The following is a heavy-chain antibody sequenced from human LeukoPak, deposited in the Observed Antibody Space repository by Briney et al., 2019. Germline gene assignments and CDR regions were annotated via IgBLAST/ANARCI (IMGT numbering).Heavy chain of an antibody. CDR2: IYYSGST. Sequence: SETLSLTCTVSGGSISSYYWSWIRQPPGKGLEWIGYIYYSGSTNYNPSLKSRVTISVDTSKNQFSLKLSSVTAADTAVYYCASTNLLWFGELYGYFDYWGQGTLVTVSS. V-gene: IGHV4-59*12. J-gene: IGHJ4*02. D-gene: IGHD3-10*01. CDR1: GGSISSYY. CDR3: ASTNLLWFGELYGYFDY.